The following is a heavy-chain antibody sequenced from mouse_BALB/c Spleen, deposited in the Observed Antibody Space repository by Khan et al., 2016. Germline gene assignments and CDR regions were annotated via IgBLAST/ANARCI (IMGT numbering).Heavy chain of an antibody. CDR2: IHYSGST. J-gene: IGHJ2*01. CDR3: ATSTSGYWYYFDY. V-gene: IGHV3-1*02. Sequence: QLEESGPDLVKPSQSLSLTCTVTGYSIPSHYSWHWIRHFPGNKLEWMGYIHYSGSTNYNPSLKSRISITRDTSKNQFFLQLNSVTTDDTATYYCATSTSGYWYYFDYWGQGTTLTVSS. CDR1: GYSIPSHYS. D-gene: IGHD3-1*01.